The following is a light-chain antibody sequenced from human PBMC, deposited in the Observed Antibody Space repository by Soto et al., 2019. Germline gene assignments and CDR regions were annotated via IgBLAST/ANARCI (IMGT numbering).Light chain of an antibody. J-gene: IGKJ4*01. CDR1: QGISSA. Sequence: ALQLTPSPSSLSASVGDRGTITCPASQGISSALAWYQQKPGKAPNLLIYDASSLESGVPSRFSGSGSGTDFTLTISSLQPEDFATYYCQQFNSYPLTFGGGTKVDIK. CDR3: QQFNSYPLT. CDR2: DAS. V-gene: IGKV1-13*02.